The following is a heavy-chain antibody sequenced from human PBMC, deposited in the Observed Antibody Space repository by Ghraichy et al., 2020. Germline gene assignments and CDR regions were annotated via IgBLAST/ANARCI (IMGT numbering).Heavy chain of an antibody. V-gene: IGHV4-4*07. Sequence: SETLSLTCTVSGGSISSYYWSWIRQPAGKGLEWIGRIYTSGSTNYNPSLKSRVTMSVDTSKNQFSLKLSSVTAADTAVYYCARVTRIAMAGHFDYWGQGTLVTVSS. CDR1: GGSISSYY. D-gene: IGHD6-19*01. J-gene: IGHJ4*02. CDR2: IYTSGST. CDR3: ARVTRIAMAGHFDY.